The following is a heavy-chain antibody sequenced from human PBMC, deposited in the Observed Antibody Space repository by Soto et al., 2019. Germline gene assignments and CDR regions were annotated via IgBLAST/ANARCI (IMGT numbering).Heavy chain of an antibody. Sequence: SETLSLTCAVSGGSISSSGYSWSWIRQPPGKGLEWIGYIYHSGSTYYNPSLKSRVTISVDRSKNQFSLKLSSVTAADTAVYYCARGKGSIVVVPAPNWFDPWGQGTLVTVSS. CDR3: ARGKGSIVVVPAPNWFDP. CDR2: IYHSGST. D-gene: IGHD2-2*01. V-gene: IGHV4-30-2*01. J-gene: IGHJ5*02. CDR1: GGSISSSGYS.